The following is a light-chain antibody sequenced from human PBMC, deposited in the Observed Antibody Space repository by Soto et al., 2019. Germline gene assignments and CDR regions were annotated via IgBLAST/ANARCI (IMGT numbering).Light chain of an antibody. Sequence: EIVMTQSPATLAVSPGDTATLSCRASQSLGGNLAWYQQKPGQGPRLLILRASSRATGVPARFSASGSGSEFTLTISGLQSEDFAIYYCQQYSNWPPWTFGPGTKVEIK. J-gene: IGKJ1*01. CDR1: QSLGGN. CDR3: QQYSNWPPWT. CDR2: RAS. V-gene: IGKV3-15*01.